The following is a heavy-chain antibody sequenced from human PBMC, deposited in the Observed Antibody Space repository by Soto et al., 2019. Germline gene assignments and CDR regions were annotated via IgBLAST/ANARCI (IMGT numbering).Heavy chain of an antibody. CDR1: VYTLNRYY. CDR3: ARDVSGDYGFDY. CDR2: INPSSGGA. D-gene: IGHD4-17*01. J-gene: IGHJ4*02. Sequence: VSVKVSCKASVYTLNRYYMHWVRQAPGQGLEWMGLINPSSGGAKYAQKFQGWVTMTRDTSISTAYMELSRLRSDDTAVYYCARDVSGDYGFDYWGQGTLVTVSS. V-gene: IGHV1-2*04.